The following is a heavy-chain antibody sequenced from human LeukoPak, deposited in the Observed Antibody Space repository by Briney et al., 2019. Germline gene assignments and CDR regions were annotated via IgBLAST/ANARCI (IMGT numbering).Heavy chain of an antibody. CDR2: ISSSGTTI. J-gene: IGHJ5*02. CDR3: AREKAEFDDFWSGYST. CDR1: GFTFSSYQ. D-gene: IGHD3-3*01. Sequence: GGSLRLSCAASGFTFSSYQMNWVRQALGKGLEWVSHISSSGTTIYYADSVKGRFTISRDNTKNSLYLQMNSLRAEDTAVYFCAREKAEFDDFWSGYSTWGQGTLVTVSS. V-gene: IGHV3-48*03.